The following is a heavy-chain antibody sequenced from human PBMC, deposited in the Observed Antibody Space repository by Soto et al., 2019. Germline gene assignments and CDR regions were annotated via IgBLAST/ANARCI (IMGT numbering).Heavy chain of an antibody. V-gene: IGHV4-34*01. D-gene: IGHD4-17*01. Sequence: SETLSLTCAVYGGSFSGYYWSWIRQPPGKGLEWIGEINHSGSTNYNPSLKSRVTISVDTSKNQFSLKLSSVTAADTAVYYCARDSALRGFDYWGQGTLVTVSS. CDR1: GGSFSGYY. J-gene: IGHJ4*02. CDR3: ARDSALRGFDY. CDR2: INHSGST.